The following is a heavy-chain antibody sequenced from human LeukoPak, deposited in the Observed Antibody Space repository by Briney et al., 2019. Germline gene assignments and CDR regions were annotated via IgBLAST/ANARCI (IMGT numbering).Heavy chain of an antibody. J-gene: IGHJ4*02. V-gene: IGHV1-2*02. CDR2: INPNSGGT. D-gene: IGHD3-10*01. CDR1: GYTFTGYN. Sequence: ASVKVSCKASGYTFTGYNMHWVRQAPGQGLEWMGWINPNSGGTNYAQKFQGRVTMTRDTSISTAYMELSRLRSDDTTVYYCARSYGSGSSYFDYWGQGTLVTVSS. CDR3: ARSYGSGSSYFDY.